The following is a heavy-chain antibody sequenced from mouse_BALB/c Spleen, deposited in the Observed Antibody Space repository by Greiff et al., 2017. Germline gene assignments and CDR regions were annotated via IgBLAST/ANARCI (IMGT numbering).Heavy chain of an antibody. D-gene: IGHD2-14*01. CDR2: ISSGSSTI. CDR1: GFTFSSFG. Sequence: EVKVEESGGGLVQPGGSLKLSCAASGFTFSSFGMHWVRQAPEKGLEWVAYISSGSSTIYYADTVKGRFTISRDNTKNTLFLQMTSLRSEDTAMYYCARDYWSPYAMDYWGQGTSVTVSS. J-gene: IGHJ4*01. CDR3: ARDYWSPYAMDY. V-gene: IGHV5-17*02.